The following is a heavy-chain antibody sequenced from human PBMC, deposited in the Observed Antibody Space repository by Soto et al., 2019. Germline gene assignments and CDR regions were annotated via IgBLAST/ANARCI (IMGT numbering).Heavy chain of an antibody. CDR1: GGSISSGCYY. CDR3: ARHYPSSSSGIDY. J-gene: IGHJ4*02. V-gene: IGHV4-39*01. CDR2: IYYSGST. D-gene: IGHD6-6*01. Sequence: PSETLSLTCTVSGGSISSGCYYWSWIRQHPGKGLEWIGCIYYSGSTYYNPSLKSRVTISVDTSKNQFSLKLSSVTAADTAVYYCARHYPSSSSGIDYWGQGTLVTVSS.